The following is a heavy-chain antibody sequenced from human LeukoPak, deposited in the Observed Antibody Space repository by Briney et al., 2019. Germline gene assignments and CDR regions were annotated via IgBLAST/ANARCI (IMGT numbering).Heavy chain of an antibody. CDR1: GYIFTSYG. CDR3: ARGDVDGSGYRLNWFDP. V-gene: IGHV1-18*01. Sequence: GASVKVSCKASGYIFTSYGISWVRQAPGKGLEWMGWISANNGDTNYVQKFRGRVTMTTDTSRNTAYMELRSLRSDDTAVYYCARGDVDGSGYRLNWFDPWGQGTLVTVSS. J-gene: IGHJ5*02. CDR2: ISANNGDT. D-gene: IGHD3-22*01.